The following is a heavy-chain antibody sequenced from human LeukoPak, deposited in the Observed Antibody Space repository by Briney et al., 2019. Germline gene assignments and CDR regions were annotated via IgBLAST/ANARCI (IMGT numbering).Heavy chain of an antibody. J-gene: IGHJ6*02. Sequence: PGGSLRLSCAASGFTFSSYAMHWVRQAPGKGLEWVAVISYDGSNKYYADSVKGRFTISRDNSKNTLYLQMNSLRAEDTAVYYCASLEWLSTTHYGMDVWAKGPRSPSP. CDR1: GFTFSSYA. V-gene: IGHV3-30-3*01. D-gene: IGHD3-3*01. CDR3: ASLEWLSTTHYGMDV. CDR2: ISYDGSNK.